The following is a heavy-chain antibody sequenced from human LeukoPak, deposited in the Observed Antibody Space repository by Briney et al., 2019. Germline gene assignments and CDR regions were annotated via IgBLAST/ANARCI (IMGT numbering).Heavy chain of an antibody. V-gene: IGHV4-34*01. J-gene: IGHJ4*02. D-gene: IGHD3-22*01. CDR3: ARGPPRGSSGYYYSY. Sequence: SETLSLTCAVYGGSFSGYYWSWIRRPPGKGLEWIGEINHSGSTNYNPSLKSRVTISVDTSKNQFSLKLSSVTAADTAVYYCARGPPRGSSGYYYSYWGQGTLVTVSS. CDR1: GGSFSGYY. CDR2: INHSGST.